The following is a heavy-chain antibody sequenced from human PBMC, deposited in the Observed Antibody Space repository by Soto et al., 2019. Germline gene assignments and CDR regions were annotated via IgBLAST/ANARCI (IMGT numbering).Heavy chain of an antibody. CDR3: ARDHPNCSSTSCYNYYYYGMDV. J-gene: IGHJ6*02. CDR2: IYYSGST. D-gene: IGHD2-2*01. V-gene: IGHV4-31*03. CDR1: GGSISSGGYY. Sequence: SETLSLTCTVSGGSISSGGYYWSWIRQHPGKGLEWIGYIYYSGSTYYNPSLKSRVTISVDTSKNQFSLKLSSVTAADTAVYYCARDHPNCSSTSCYNYYYYGMDVWGQGTTVTVSS.